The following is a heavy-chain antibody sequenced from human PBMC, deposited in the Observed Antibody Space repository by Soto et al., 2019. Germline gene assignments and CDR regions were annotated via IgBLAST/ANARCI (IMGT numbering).Heavy chain of an antibody. J-gene: IGHJ5*02. D-gene: IGHD2-8*01. CDR2: INPNSGGT. V-gene: IGHV1-2*02. Sequence: XAVKVSCKASGYPFTGYYMGWVRQAPGQGLEWMGWINPNSGGTNYAQKFQGRVTMTRDTSISTAYMELSRLRSDDTAVYYCARDRMAFDPWGQGTLVTVSS. CDR1: GYPFTGYY. CDR3: ARDRMAFDP.